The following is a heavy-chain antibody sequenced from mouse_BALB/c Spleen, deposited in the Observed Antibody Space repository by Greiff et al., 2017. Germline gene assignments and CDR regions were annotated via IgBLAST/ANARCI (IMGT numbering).Heavy chain of an antibody. J-gene: IGHJ3*01. CDR3: ARPCRYEETWFAY. CDR1: GFTFSDYY. Sequence: EVMLVESGGGLVKPGGSLKLSCAASGFTFSDYYMYWVRQTSEKRLEWVATISDGGSYTYYPDSVKGRFTISRDNAKNNLYLQMSSLKSEDTDMYYCARPCRYEETWFAYWGQGTLVTVSA. V-gene: IGHV5-4*02. CDR2: ISDGGSYT. D-gene: IGHD2-14*01.